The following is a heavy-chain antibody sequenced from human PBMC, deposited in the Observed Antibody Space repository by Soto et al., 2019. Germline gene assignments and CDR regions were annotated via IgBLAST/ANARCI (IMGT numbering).Heavy chain of an antibody. V-gene: IGHV4-59*01. Sequence: QVQLQESGPGLVKPSETLSLTCTVSNDSIRRYYWSWIRQPPGRGLEWIGYAFHTGATKYNPSLNSRVTIAVXXXKXKFALKLTSVTAADTDVYFCASSELATLRDTEYFHHWGQGTLVTVSS. D-gene: IGHD5-12*01. CDR3: ASSELATLRDTEYFHH. J-gene: IGHJ1*01. CDR2: AFHTGAT. CDR1: NDSIRRYY.